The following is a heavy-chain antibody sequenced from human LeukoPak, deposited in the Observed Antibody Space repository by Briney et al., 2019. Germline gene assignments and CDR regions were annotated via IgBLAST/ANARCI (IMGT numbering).Heavy chain of an antibody. D-gene: IGHD3-10*01. CDR3: AKDAYYGSGSYYPIPPNFDY. Sequence: PGRSLRLSCAASGFTFSSYGLHWVRQAPGKGLEWVAVISYDGSNKYYADSVKGRFTISRDNSKNTLYLQMNSLRAEDTAVYYCAKDAYYGSGSYYPIPPNFDYWGQGTLVTVSS. V-gene: IGHV3-30*18. CDR1: GFTFSSYG. CDR2: ISYDGSNK. J-gene: IGHJ4*02.